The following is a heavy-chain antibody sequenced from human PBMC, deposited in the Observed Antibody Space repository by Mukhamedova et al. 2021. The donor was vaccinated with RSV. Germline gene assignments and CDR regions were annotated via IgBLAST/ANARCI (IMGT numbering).Heavy chain of an antibody. CDR1: NGSYY. V-gene: IGHV4-39*01. CDR2: IYYTGNT. CDR3: ARHGPYTGSHYYFDY. J-gene: IGHJ4*01. Sequence: NGSYYWGWIRQPPGMGLEWIGSIYYTGNTYYNPSLKSRVTFSIDTSKNHFSLRLSSVTAADTAVYFCARHGPYTGSHYYFDYWG. D-gene: IGHD1-26*01.